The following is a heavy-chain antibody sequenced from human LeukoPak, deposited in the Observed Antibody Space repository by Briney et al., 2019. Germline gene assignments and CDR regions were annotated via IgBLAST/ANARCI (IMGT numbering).Heavy chain of an antibody. J-gene: IGHJ3*02. CDR2: IIPTLGIA. CDR3: ARPRSSGYYDDAFDI. Sequence: AASVRVSCKASGGTFSSYAISWVRQAPGQGLEWMGRIIPTLGIANYAQKFQGRVTITADKSTSTAYMELSSLRSEDTAVYYCARPRSSGYYDDAFDIWGQGTMVTVSS. V-gene: IGHV1-69*04. CDR1: GGTFSSYA. D-gene: IGHD3-22*01.